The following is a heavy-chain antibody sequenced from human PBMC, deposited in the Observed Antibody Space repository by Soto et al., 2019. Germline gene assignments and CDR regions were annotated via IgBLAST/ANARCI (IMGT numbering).Heavy chain of an antibody. D-gene: IGHD2-2*02. Sequence: ASVKVSCKASGGTFSSYAISWVRQAPGQGLEWMGGIIPIFGTANYAQKFRGRVTITADESTSTAYMELSSLRSEDTAVYYCARSGYCSSTSCYTDYYYGMDVWGQGTTVTVSS. J-gene: IGHJ6*02. CDR2: IIPIFGTA. V-gene: IGHV1-69*13. CDR1: GGTFSSYA. CDR3: ARSGYCSSTSCYTDYYYGMDV.